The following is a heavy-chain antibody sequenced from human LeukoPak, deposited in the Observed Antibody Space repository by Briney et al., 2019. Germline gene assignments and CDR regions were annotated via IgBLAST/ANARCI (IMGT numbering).Heavy chain of an antibody. V-gene: IGHV3-49*04. J-gene: IGHJ6*02. CDR2: IRSKAYGGTT. CDR3: TTDYDFWSGYYGYYYYGMDV. Sequence: GGSLRLSCTASGFTFGDYAMSWVRQAPGKGLEWVGFIRSKAYGGTTEYAASVKGRFTISRDDSKSIAYLQMSSLKTEDTAVYYCTTDYDFWSGYYGYYYYGMDVWGQGTTVTVSS. CDR1: GFTFGDYA. D-gene: IGHD3-3*01.